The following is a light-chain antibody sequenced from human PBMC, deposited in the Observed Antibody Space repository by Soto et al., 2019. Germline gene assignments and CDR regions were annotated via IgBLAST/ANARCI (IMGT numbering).Light chain of an antibody. CDR3: QQSYSTPWT. V-gene: IGKV1-39*01. CDR2: AAS. J-gene: IGKJ1*01. Sequence: DIQMTQSPSSLSASVGDRVTITCRASQGISTYLNWYQQKPGKAPKLLISAASSLQSGVPSRFSGSGSETDFTLTISSLQPEDFATYSCQQSYSTPWTFGQGTKVEIK. CDR1: QGISTY.